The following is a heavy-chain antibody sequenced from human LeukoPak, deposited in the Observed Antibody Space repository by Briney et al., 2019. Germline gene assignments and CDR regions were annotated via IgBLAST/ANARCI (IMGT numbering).Heavy chain of an antibody. CDR1: GFTFSSYS. CDR3: ARGVDTAMVFSYFDY. Sequence: GGSLRLSCAASGFTFSSYSMNWVRQAPGKGLEWVSSISSSSSYIYYADSVKGRFTIPRDNAKNSLYLQMNSLRAEDTAVYYCARGVDTAMVFSYFDYWGQGTLVTVSS. J-gene: IGHJ4*02. D-gene: IGHD5-18*01. V-gene: IGHV3-21*01. CDR2: ISSSSSYI.